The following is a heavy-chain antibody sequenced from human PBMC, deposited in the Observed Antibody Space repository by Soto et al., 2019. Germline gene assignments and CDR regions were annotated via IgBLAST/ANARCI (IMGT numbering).Heavy chain of an antibody. CDR3: AKVTFSGDYYYSYGMDV. CDR2: ISYDGSSK. V-gene: IGHV3-30*18. CDR1: GFTFSADG. J-gene: IGHJ6*02. D-gene: IGHD1-26*01. Sequence: QEKLVESGGGVVQPGRSMRLSCAASGFTFSADGIHWVRQAPGKGLEWVTVISYDGSSKYYADSVKGRFIVSRDNSKNTLYLQMNSLRPEDTAVYYCAKVTFSGDYYYSYGMDVWGQGTTVTVSS.